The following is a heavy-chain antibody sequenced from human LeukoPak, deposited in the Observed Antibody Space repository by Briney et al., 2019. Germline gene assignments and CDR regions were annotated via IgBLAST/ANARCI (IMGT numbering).Heavy chain of an antibody. J-gene: IGHJ4*02. CDR1: GFTFSSYA. V-gene: IGHV3-30-3*01. D-gene: IGHD3-22*01. CDR3: ARDDSSGYSPFDY. CDR2: ISYDGSNK. Sequence: GRSLRLSCAASGFTFSSYAMHWVRQAPGKGLEWVAVISYDGSNKYYADSVKGRFTISRDNSKNTLYLQMNSLRAEDTAVYYCARDDSSGYSPFDYWGQGTLVTVSS.